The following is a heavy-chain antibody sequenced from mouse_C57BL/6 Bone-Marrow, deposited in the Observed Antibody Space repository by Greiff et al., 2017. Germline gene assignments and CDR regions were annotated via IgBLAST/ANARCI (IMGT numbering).Heavy chain of an antibody. D-gene: IGHD2-3*01. J-gene: IGHJ1*03. CDR2: INPGSGGT. CDR1: GYAFTNYL. Sequence: QVHVKQSGAELVRPGTSVKVSCKASGYAFTNYLLEWVKQRPGQGLEWIGVINPGSGGTNYNEKFKGKATLTADKASSTAYRQRSSRTSEDSAVYCCARLIYDGYFDVWGTGTTVTVSS. CDR3: ARLIYDGYFDV. V-gene: IGHV1-54*01.